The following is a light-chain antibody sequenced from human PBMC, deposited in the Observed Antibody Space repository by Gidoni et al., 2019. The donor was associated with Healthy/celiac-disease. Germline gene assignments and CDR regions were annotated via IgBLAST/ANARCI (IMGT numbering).Light chain of an antibody. CDR2: DVS. CDR3: SSYTSSSTLV. Sequence: QSALTQPASVSGSPGQAITISCTGTSSDVGGYNYFSRYQQHPGKAPKLMIYDVSNRPSGVSNRFSGSKSVNTASLTISGLHAEDEADYYCSSYTSSSTLVFGGGTKLTVL. CDR1: SSDVGGYNY. V-gene: IGLV2-14*01. J-gene: IGLJ3*02.